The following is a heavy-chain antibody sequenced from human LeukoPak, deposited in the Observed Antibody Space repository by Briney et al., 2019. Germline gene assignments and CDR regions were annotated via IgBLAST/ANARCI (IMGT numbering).Heavy chain of an antibody. J-gene: IGHJ6*03. D-gene: IGHD5-18*01. V-gene: IGHV4-4*07. CDR1: GGSISSYH. CDR2: IYTSGST. Sequence: KPSETLSLTCTVSGGSISSYHWSWIRQPAGKGLEWIGRIYTSGSTNYNPSLKSRVTMSVDTSKNQFSLKLSSVTAADTAVYYCARALVDTAMVTFGYYYYMDVWGKGTTVTVSS. CDR3: ARALVDTAMVTFGYYYYMDV.